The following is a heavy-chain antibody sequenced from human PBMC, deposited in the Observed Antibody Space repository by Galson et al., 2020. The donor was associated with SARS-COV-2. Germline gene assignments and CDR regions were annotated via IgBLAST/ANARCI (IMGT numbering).Heavy chain of an antibody. D-gene: IGHD1-26*01. V-gene: IGHV3-30-3*01. J-gene: IGHJ4*02. Sequence: GESLKISRAASGFTFSSYAMHWVRQAPGKGLEWVAVISYDGSNKYYADSVKGRFTISRDNSKNTLYLQMNSLRAEDTAVYYCARTPGGSYWGYLDYWGQGTLVTVSS. CDR2: ISYDGSNK. CDR3: ARTPGGSYWGYLDY. CDR1: GFTFSSYA.